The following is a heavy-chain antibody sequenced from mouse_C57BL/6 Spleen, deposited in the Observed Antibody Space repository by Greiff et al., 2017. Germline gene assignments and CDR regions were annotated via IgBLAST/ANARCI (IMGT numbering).Heavy chain of an antibody. D-gene: IGHD2-4*01. J-gene: IGHJ3*01. CDR2: IYPSDSET. V-gene: IGHV1-61*01. CDR3: ARGRDYDSGWFAY. CDR1: GYTFTSYW. Sequence: VQLQQSGAELVRPGSSVKLSCKASGYTFTSYWMDWVKLRPGQGLEWIGNIYPSDSETHYNQKFKDKATLTVDKSSSTAYMQLSSLTSEDSAVYYCARGRDYDSGWFAYWGQGTLVTVSA.